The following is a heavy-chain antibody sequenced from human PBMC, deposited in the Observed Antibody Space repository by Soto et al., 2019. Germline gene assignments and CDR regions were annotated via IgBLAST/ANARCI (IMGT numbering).Heavy chain of an antibody. D-gene: IGHD6-6*01. CDR3: AKCRSSWVESGIGV. CDR2: ISWDGGST. CDR1: GFNFDDFA. V-gene: IGHV3-9*01. Sequence: EVQLVESGGGLVQPGRSLRLSCAGSGFNFDDFAMHWVRQAPGKGLEWVSGISWDGGSTGYADSVKGRFTISRDNAKKYMFLHMNSLRVEHTALYYCAKCRSSWVESGIGVWGQGTTVTVSS. J-gene: IGHJ6*02.